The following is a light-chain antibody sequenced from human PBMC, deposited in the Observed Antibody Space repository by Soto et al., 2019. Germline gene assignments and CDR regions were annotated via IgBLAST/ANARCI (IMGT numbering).Light chain of an antibody. J-gene: IGLJ1*01. CDR2: EVS. CDR3: SSYTSSGTLYV. V-gene: IGLV2-14*01. Sequence: QSVLTQPASVSGSPGQSITISCTGTSSDVGGYNYVSWYQQHPGKAPKLMIYEVSNRPSGVSDRFSGSKSGNTASLTISGLQAEDDADYYCSSYTSSGTLYVFGTGTKVTVL. CDR1: SSDVGGYNY.